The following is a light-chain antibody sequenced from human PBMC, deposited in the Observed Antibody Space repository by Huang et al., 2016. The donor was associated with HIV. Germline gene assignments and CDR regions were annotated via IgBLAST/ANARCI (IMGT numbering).Light chain of an antibody. CDR2: GAS. CDR1: QSVSAY. Sequence: EIVLTQSPATLSLSPGERATLSCRASQSVSAYLDWYQQKPGQAPRLLIYGASNRATGIPARFSGSGSGTDFTLTISSLEPEDFAVYYCQQRSDWPLTFGGGTKVEIK. V-gene: IGKV3-11*01. CDR3: QQRSDWPLT. J-gene: IGKJ4*01.